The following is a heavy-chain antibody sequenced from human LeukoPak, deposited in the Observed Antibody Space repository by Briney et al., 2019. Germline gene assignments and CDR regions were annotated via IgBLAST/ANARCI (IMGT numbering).Heavy chain of an antibody. D-gene: IGHD1-26*01. CDR3: ARGGLGSWTFDS. CDR2: IKQDGSEK. Sequence: GGSLRLSCEASGFSFSAAWMTWVRQAPGKGLEWVANIKQDGSEKYYVDSVKGRFTISRDNAKNSLYLQMNSLRAKDTAVYYCARGGLGSWTFDSWGQGTLVTVSS. V-gene: IGHV3-7*01. CDR1: GFSFSAAW. J-gene: IGHJ4*02.